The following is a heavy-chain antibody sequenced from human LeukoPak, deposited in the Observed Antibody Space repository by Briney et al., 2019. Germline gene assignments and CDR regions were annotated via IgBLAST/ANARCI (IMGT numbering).Heavy chain of an antibody. J-gene: IGHJ4*02. CDR1: GGTLSSYA. D-gene: IGHD3-22*01. Sequence: SVKVSCKASGGTLSSYAISWVRQAPGQGLEWMGRIIPIFGTANHAQKFQGRVTITTDESTSTAYMELSSLRSEDTAVYYCARGRLDYYDSSGRMYYFDYWGQGTLVTVSS. V-gene: IGHV1-69*05. CDR2: IIPIFGTA. CDR3: ARGRLDYYDSSGRMYYFDY.